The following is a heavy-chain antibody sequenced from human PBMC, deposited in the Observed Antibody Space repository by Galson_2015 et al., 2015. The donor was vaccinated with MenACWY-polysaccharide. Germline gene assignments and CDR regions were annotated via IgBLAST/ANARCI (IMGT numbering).Heavy chain of an antibody. J-gene: IGHJ6*02. V-gene: IGHV7-4-1*02. Sequence: SVKVSCKASGYTFISYAMNWVRRAPGQGLEWMGRINTNTGNPMYAQGFTGRFVFSLDTSVSTAYLQISGLKAEDTAVYYCARDSFGMDVWGQGTTVTVSS. CDR2: INTNTGNP. CDR1: GYTFISYA. CDR3: ARDSFGMDV.